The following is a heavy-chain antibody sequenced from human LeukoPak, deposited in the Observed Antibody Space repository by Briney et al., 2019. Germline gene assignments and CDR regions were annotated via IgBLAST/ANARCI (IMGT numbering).Heavy chain of an antibody. J-gene: IGHJ4*02. D-gene: IGHD3-22*01. Sequence: PSETLSLTCTVSGDSISSYYWNWIRQPPGKGLEWIGYVYNSGSTNYNPSLKSRVTISLDTSKNQFSLKLSSVTAADTAVYYCARSQNYFDSSGYFHFDFWGQGTLVTVSS. CDR1: GDSISSYY. CDR2: VYNSGST. CDR3: ARSQNYFDSSGYFHFDF. V-gene: IGHV4-59*01.